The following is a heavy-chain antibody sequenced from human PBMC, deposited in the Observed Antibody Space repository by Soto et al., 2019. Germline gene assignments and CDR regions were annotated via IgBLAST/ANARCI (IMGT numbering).Heavy chain of an antibody. D-gene: IGHD2-15*01. Sequence: HHXGSLRLSCAASGFTFSSYAMSWVRQAPGKGLEWVSAISGSGGSTYYADSVKGRFTISRDNSKNTLYLQMNSLRAEDTAVYYCAKDIVVVVAAGHAFDIWGQGTMVTVSS. CDR1: GFTFSSYA. CDR2: ISGSGGST. V-gene: IGHV3-23*01. CDR3: AKDIVVVVAAGHAFDI. J-gene: IGHJ3*02.